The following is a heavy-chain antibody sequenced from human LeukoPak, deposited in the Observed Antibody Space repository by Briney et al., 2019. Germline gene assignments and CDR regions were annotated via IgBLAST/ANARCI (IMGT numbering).Heavy chain of an antibody. J-gene: IGHJ3*02. Sequence: KPGGSLRLSCAASGFTFSSYSMSWVRQAPGKGLEWVSSISSSSSYIYYADSVKGRFTISRDNAKNSLYLQMNSLRAEDTAVYYCARHSGRIVSDALDIWGQGTMVTVSS. CDR2: ISSSSSYI. D-gene: IGHD5-12*01. CDR3: ARHSGRIVSDALDI. V-gene: IGHV3-21*01. CDR1: GFTFSSYS.